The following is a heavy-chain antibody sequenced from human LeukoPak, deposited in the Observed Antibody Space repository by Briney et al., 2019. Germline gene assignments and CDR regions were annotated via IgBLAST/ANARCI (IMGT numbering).Heavy chain of an antibody. CDR3: ARDVGATPGYFDY. J-gene: IGHJ4*02. CDR1: GGSISTTTNS. Sequence: SETLSLTCTVSGGSISTTTNSWGWAWIRQRPTKGLEWIGSIYYGGSPYYTSSLKSRVTISVDTSKNQFSLKLSSVTAADTAVYYCARDVGATPGYFDYWGQGTLVTVSS. D-gene: IGHD1-26*01. V-gene: IGHV4-39*07. CDR2: IYYGGSP.